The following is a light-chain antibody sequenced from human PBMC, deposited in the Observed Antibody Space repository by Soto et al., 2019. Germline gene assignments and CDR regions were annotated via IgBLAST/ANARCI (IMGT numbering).Light chain of an antibody. Sequence: DIQMTQSPSSLSASVGDTVTITCRASQHITNDCAWYQQKAGRAPKCLILLASRLQTGVPSRFRGSGSGTEFTITISSLQPEDFATYYCLHHNGYPPVFGQGTKVEIK. J-gene: IGKJ2*01. CDR3: LHHNGYPPV. CDR1: QHITND. V-gene: IGKV1-17*01. CDR2: LAS.